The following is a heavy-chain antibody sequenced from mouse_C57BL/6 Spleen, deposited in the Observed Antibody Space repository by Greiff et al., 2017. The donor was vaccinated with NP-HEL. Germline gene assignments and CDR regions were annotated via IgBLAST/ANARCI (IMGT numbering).Heavy chain of an antibody. CDR3: ARLDYGSSLWFAY. CDR2: IYPGDGDT. J-gene: IGHJ3*01. CDR1: GYAFSSYW. D-gene: IGHD1-1*01. V-gene: IGHV1-80*01. Sequence: VKLQQSGAELVKPGASVKISCKASGYAFSSYWMNWVKQRPGKGLEWIGQIYPGDGDTNYNGKFKGKATLTADKSSSTAYMQLSSLTSEDSAVYFCARLDYGSSLWFAYWGQGTLVTVSA.